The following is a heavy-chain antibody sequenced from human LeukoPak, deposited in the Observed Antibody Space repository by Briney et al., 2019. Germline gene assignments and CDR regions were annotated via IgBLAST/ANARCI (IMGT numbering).Heavy chain of an antibody. D-gene: IGHD6-19*01. CDR3: AYVGSSGWRDY. J-gene: IGHJ4*02. CDR2: ISGSGGST. V-gene: IGHV3-23*01. Sequence: GGSLRLSCAASGFTFSSYAMSWVRQAPGKGLEWVSAISGSGGSTYYADSVKGRFTISRDNSKNTLYLQMNSPRAEDTAVYYCAYVGSSGWRDYWGQGTLVTVSS. CDR1: GFTFSSYA.